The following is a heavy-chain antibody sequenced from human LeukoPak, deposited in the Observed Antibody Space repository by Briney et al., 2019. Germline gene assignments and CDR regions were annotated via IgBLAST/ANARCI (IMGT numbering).Heavy chain of an antibody. CDR3: ARDIQLST. D-gene: IGHD5-24*01. Sequence: GGSLRLSCAASGFTFSGSAMSWVPQAPGKGLEWVSLISFSGGSTYYADSVKGRFTISRDNSRDTLYVQMNSLRAEDTAIYYCARDIQLSTWGLGTMVTVSS. CDR1: GFTFSGSA. V-gene: IGHV3-23*01. J-gene: IGHJ3*01. CDR2: ISFSGGST.